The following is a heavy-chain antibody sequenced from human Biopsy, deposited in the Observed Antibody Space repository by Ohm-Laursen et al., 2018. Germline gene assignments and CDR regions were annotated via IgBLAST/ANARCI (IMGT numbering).Heavy chain of an antibody. Sequence: SETLSLTCAVYGGSFSGYYWSWIRQPPGKGLEWIGEINHSGSTNYNPYLKSRVTISVDTSKNQFSLKLSSVTAADAAVYYCARGRLRAVARFDYWGQGTLVTVSS. V-gene: IGHV4-34*01. D-gene: IGHD6-19*01. CDR2: INHSGST. J-gene: IGHJ4*02. CDR1: GGSFSGYY. CDR3: ARGRLRAVARFDY.